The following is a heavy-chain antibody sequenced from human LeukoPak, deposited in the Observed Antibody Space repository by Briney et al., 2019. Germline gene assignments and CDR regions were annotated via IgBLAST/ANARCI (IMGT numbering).Heavy chain of an antibody. V-gene: IGHV5-51*01. Sequence: GESLKISCKGSGYSFTSYWIGWVRQMLGKGLEWMGIIYPGDSDTRYSPSFQGQVTISADKSISTAYLQWSSLKASDTAMYYCATRGVVVVAAHAFDIWGQGTMVTVSS. D-gene: IGHD2-15*01. J-gene: IGHJ3*02. CDR1: GYSFTSYW. CDR2: IYPGDSDT. CDR3: ATRGVVVVAAHAFDI.